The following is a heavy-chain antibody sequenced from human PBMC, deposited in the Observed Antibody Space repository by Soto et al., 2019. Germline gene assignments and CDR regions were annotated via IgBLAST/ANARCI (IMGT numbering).Heavy chain of an antibody. J-gene: IGHJ4*02. Sequence: SLTCAVSGGSFSGSDWWNWVRQSPGKGLEWIGQIYHYENTNYNPSLKSRVTISVDTSKNHFSLKLSSVTAADTAVYYCARDSLATFDYWGQGTLVTVSS. CDR3: ARDSLATFDY. CDR2: IYHYENT. V-gene: IGHV4-4*02. CDR1: GGSFSGSDW.